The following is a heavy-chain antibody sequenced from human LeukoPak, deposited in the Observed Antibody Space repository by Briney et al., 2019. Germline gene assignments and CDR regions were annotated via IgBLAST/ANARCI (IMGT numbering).Heavy chain of an antibody. V-gene: IGHV3-21*01. D-gene: IGHD3-10*01. CDR2: ISSSSSYI. CDR3: ARDYKSLVRGPPSIDY. J-gene: IGHJ4*02. Sequence: PGGSLRLSCAASGFTFSSYSMNWVRQAPGKGLEWVSSISSSSSYIYYADSVKGRFTISRDNAKNSLYLQMNSLRAEDTAVYYCARDYKSLVRGPPSIDYWGQGTLVTVSS. CDR1: GFTFSSYS.